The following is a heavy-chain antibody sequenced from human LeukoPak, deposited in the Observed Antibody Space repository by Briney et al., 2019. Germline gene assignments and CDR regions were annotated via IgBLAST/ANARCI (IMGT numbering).Heavy chain of an antibody. Sequence: PGGALRLSCAASGFTFSSYSMNWVGQAPGKGVEGVASISSSSRYIYYADSGKGGFTISRDNAKNSLYMQMNRRRAEDTAVYYCARDAPSIVVVPAAAPYYYYGMDVWGQGTTVTVSS. CDR1: GFTFSSYS. CDR2: ISSSSRYI. J-gene: IGHJ6*02. V-gene: IGHV3-21*01. D-gene: IGHD2-2*01. CDR3: ARDAPSIVVVPAAAPYYYYGMDV.